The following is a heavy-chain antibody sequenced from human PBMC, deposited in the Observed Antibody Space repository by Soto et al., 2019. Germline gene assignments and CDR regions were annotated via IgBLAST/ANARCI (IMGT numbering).Heavy chain of an antibody. CDR3: ARGAGTMIVAFSLGAFDI. Sequence: QVQLVQSGAEVKKPGSSVKVSCKASGGSFSNYAFSWVRQAPGQGLEWMGGIIPVFGTPHYARDFQCRVTITADESTSTAYMELSSLRSQDTAVYYCARGAGTMIVAFSLGAFDIWGQGTMVIVSS. V-gene: IGHV1-69*12. CDR2: IIPVFGTP. J-gene: IGHJ3*02. D-gene: IGHD3-22*01. CDR1: GGSFSNYA.